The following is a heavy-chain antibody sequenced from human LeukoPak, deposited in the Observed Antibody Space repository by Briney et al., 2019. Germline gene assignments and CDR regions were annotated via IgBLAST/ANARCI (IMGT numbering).Heavy chain of an antibody. J-gene: IGHJ4*02. CDR1: GGSISNSRYD. D-gene: IGHD6-19*01. V-gene: IGHV4-61*05. CDR3: ATMYSSGWYHFDS. Sequence: SETLSLTCTVSGGSISNSRYDWYRGWIRQPPGKGLEWIGYIYYSGSTNYNPSLESRVTISIDTSKNQFSLKLSAVTAADTAVYYCATMYSSGWYHFDSWGQGTLVTVSS. CDR2: IYYSGST.